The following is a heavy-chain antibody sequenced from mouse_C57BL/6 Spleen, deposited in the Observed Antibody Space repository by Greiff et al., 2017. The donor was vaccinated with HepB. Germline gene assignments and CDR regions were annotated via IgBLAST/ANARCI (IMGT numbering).Heavy chain of an antibody. CDR3: ARRNYGNYGNFDY. CDR2: ISSGSSTI. V-gene: IGHV5-17*01. CDR1: GFTFSDYG. D-gene: IGHD2-1*01. Sequence: EVQGVESGGGLVKPGGSLKLSCAASGFTFSDYGMHWVRQAPEKGLEWVAYISSGSSTINYADTVKGRFTISRDNAKNTLFLQMTSLRSEDTAMYYCARRNYGNYGNFDYWGQGTTLTVSS. J-gene: IGHJ2*01.